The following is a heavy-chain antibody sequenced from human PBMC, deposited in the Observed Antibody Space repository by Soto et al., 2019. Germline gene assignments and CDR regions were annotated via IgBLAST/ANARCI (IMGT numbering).Heavy chain of an antibody. D-gene: IGHD3-9*01. J-gene: IGHJ4*02. CDR3: AKDFGHYDILTGYPTFGS. CDR1: GFTFRTYA. CDR2: ITSSGDIT. V-gene: IGHV3-23*01. Sequence: GGSLRLSCAASGFTFRTYAMSWVRQAPGKGLEWVSAITSSGDITYYADSVKGRFTISRDNSKNTLYLQMNNLRAGDTAVYYCAKDFGHYDILTGYPTFGSWGQGILVTVSS.